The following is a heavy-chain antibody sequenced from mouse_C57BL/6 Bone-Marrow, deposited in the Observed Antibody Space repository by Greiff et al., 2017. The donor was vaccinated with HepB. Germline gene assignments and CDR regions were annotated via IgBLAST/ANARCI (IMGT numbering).Heavy chain of an antibody. D-gene: IGHD2-4*01. J-gene: IGHJ2*01. Sequence: EVQRVESGGGLVQPGGSLKLSCAASGFTFSDYYMYWVRQTPEKRLEWVAYISNGGGSTYYPDTVKGRFTISRDNAKNTLSLQMSRLKSEDTAMYYCARQDDYDYFDYWGQGTTLTVSS. CDR3: ARQDDYDYFDY. CDR1: GFTFSDYY. CDR2: ISNGGGST. V-gene: IGHV5-12*01.